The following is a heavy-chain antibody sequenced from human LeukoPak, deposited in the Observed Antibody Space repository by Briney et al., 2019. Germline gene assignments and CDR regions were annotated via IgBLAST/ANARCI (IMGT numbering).Heavy chain of an antibody. J-gene: IGHJ4*02. CDR3: ARAVATPLYFDY. Sequence: GASVKVSCKASGYTFTSYYMHWVRQAPGQGLEWMEIINPSGGSTSYAQKFQGRVTMTRDTSTSTVYVELSSLRSEDTAVYYCARAVATPLYFDYWGQGTLVTVSS. D-gene: IGHD5-12*01. CDR1: GYTFTSYY. CDR2: INPSGGST. V-gene: IGHV1-46*03.